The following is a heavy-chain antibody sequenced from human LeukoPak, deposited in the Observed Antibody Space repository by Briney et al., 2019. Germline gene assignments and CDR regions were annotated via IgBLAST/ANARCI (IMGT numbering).Heavy chain of an antibody. Sequence: SETLSLTCAVYGGSFSGYYWSWIRQPPGKGLEWIGEINHSGSTNYNPSLKSRVTISVDTSKNQFSLKLSSVTAADTAVYYCARDPLDSPFDYWGQGTLVTVSS. CDR3: ARDPLDSPFDY. V-gene: IGHV4-34*01. CDR1: GGSFSGYY. D-gene: IGHD1-1*01. J-gene: IGHJ4*02. CDR2: INHSGST.